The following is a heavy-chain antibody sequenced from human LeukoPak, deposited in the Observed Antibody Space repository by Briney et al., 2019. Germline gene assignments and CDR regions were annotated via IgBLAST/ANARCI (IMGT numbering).Heavy chain of an antibody. D-gene: IGHD6-6*01. V-gene: IGHV4-59*08. J-gene: IGHJ4*02. CDR3: ARWQSSSSGMGY. CDR1: GGSISNYY. CDR2: INYSGST. Sequence: SETLSLTCTVSGGSISNYYWSWIRQPPGKGLEWIGYINYSGSTNYNPSLKSRVTISVDTSKNQFSLKLSSVTAADTAVYYCARWQSSSSGMGYWGQGTLVTVSS.